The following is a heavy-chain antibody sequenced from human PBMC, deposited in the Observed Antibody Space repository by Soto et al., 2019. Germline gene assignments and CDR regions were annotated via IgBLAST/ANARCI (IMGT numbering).Heavy chain of an antibody. Sequence: PGGSLRLSCAAFGFPLDDYGMSWVRQAPGKGLEWVSGINRDGGSTGYADSVKGRFTISRDNAKNSLYLQMNSLRAEDTALYYCARAPGFYGDFFDYWGQGSLVTVSS. CDR2: INRDGGST. J-gene: IGHJ4*02. V-gene: IGHV3-20*04. CDR1: GFPLDDYG. D-gene: IGHD4-17*01. CDR3: ARAPGFYGDFFDY.